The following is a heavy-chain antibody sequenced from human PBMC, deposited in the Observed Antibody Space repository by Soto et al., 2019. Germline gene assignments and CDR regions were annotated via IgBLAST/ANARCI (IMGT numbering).Heavy chain of an antibody. CDR1: GFIFSNAW. Sequence: GGSLRLSCAASGFIFSNAWINWVRQAPGKGLEWVGRIKSKADGGTTDFAAPVTARFAISRDDSKNMMYMEMSSLRTEDTAVYYCSSDSYINMPIVGFDYWGHGTLVTVSS. CDR3: SSDSYINMPIVGFDY. CDR2: IKSKADGGTT. J-gene: IGHJ4*01. V-gene: IGHV3-15*07. D-gene: IGHD2-2*01.